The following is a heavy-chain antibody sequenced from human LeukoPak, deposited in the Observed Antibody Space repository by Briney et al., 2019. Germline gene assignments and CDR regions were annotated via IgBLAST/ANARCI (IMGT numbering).Heavy chain of an antibody. CDR1: GFTFSTNW. Sequence: GGSLRLSCAASGFTFSTNWMSWVRQAPGKGLVWVSRINSDGSSTSYADSVKGRFTISRDNAKNTLYLQMNSLRAEDTAVYYCARRYCSGGSCYIDYWGQGTLVTVSS. D-gene: IGHD2-15*01. CDR3: ARRYCSGGSCYIDY. V-gene: IGHV3-74*01. J-gene: IGHJ4*02. CDR2: INSDGSST.